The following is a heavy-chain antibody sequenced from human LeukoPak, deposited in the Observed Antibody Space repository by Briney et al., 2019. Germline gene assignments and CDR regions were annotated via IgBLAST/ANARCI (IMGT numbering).Heavy chain of an antibody. CDR2: INPSGGST. CDR1: GYTFTNYY. D-gene: IGHD5-24*01. CDR3: ARDREEGYNSYYFDS. V-gene: IGHV1-46*01. J-gene: IGHJ4*02. Sequence: DSVKVSCKASGYTFTNYYMHWVRQAPGQGLEWMGIINPSGGSTGYAQKFQGRFTMTRDTSTTTVYMELSSLRSEDTAVYYCARDREEGYNSYYFDSWGQGTLVIVSS.